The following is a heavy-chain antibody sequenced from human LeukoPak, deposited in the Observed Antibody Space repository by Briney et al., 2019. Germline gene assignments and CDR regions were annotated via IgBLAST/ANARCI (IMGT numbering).Heavy chain of an antibody. D-gene: IGHD3-22*01. CDR2: ISDSAGRT. CDR1: GITLSNYG. Sequence: GGSLRLSCAVSGITLSNYGMSWVRQAPGKGLEWVAGISDSAGRTKYADSVKGRFTISRDNPKNTLYLQMNSLRAEDTAVYFCAKRGVVIRVILVGFHKEAYYFDSWGQGALATVSS. V-gene: IGHV3-23*01. J-gene: IGHJ4*02. CDR3: AKRGVVIRVILVGFHKEAYYFDS.